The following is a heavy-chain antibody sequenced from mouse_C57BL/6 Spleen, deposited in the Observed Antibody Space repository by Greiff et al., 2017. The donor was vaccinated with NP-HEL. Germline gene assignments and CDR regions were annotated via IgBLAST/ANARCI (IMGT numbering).Heavy chain of an antibody. J-gene: IGHJ4*01. Sequence: EVQLQQSGPELVKPGASVKIPCKASGYTFTDYNMDWVKQSHGKSLEWIGDINPNNGGTIYNQKFKGKATLTVDKSSSTAYMELRSLTSEDTAVYYCARDYYGSSYDGAMDYWGQGTSVTVSS. CDR2: INPNNGGT. D-gene: IGHD1-1*01. CDR3: ARDYYGSSYDGAMDY. V-gene: IGHV1-18*01. CDR1: GYTFTDYN.